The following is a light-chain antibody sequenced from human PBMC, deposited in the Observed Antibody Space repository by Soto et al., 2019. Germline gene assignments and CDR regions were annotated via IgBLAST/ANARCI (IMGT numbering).Light chain of an antibody. CDR1: QVITNY. CDR3: QQSYSTPQLT. J-gene: IGKJ4*01. V-gene: IGKV1-39*01. CDR2: AAS. Sequence: DIQLTQSASSLSASVGDRVTITCQASQVITNYLNWYQQKPGKAPKLLIYAASSLQSGVPSRFSGSGSGTDFTLTISSLQPEDFATYYCQQSYSTPQLTFGGGTKVEIK.